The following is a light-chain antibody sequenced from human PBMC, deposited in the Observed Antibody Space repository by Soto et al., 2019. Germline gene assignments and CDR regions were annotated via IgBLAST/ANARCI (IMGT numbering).Light chain of an antibody. V-gene: IGLV2-14*01. CDR1: SSDVGTYNY. CDR2: DVS. J-gene: IGLJ2*01. Sequence: QSVLTQPASVSGAPGQSITISCTGTSSDVGTYNYVSWYQQHAGKVPKLMIYDVSNRPSGVSDRFSGSKSGNTASLTISGLQAEDEADYYCTSYTSSSTLVFGGGTQLTV. CDR3: TSYTSSSTLV.